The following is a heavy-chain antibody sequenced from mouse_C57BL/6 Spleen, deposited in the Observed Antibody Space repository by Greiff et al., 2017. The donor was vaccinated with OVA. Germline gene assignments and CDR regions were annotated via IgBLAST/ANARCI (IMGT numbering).Heavy chain of an antibody. Sequence: VQLQQSGAELVRPGASVTLSCKASGYTFTDYEMHWVKQTPVHGLEWIGAIDPETGGTAYNQKFKGKAILTADKSSSTAYMELRSLTSEDSAVYYCTGGAYYGNPTRYFDVWGTGTTVTVSS. CDR3: TGGAYYGNPTRYFDV. CDR2: IDPETGGT. V-gene: IGHV1-15*01. D-gene: IGHD2-10*01. CDR1: GYTFTDYE. J-gene: IGHJ1*03.